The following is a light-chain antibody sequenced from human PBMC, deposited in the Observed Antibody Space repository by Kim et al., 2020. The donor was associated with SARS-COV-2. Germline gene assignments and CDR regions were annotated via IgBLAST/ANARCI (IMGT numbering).Light chain of an antibody. CDR3: SSYTSSSTVV. CDR1: SSEVGGYNY. V-gene: IGLV2-14*03. CDR2: DVS. Sequence: GHSYTISCTGTSSEVGGYNYVSWYHQHPGKAPILMIYDVSNRPSGVSNRFSGSKSGNTASLTISGLQAEDEADYYCSSYTSSSTVVFGGGTQLTVL. J-gene: IGLJ2*01.